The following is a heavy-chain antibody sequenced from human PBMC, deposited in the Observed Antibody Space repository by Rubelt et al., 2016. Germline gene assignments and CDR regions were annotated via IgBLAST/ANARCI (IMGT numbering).Heavy chain of an antibody. Sequence: QVQLVQSGAEVKKPGASVKVSCKVSGYTLTELSMHWVRQAPGKGLEWMGGFDPEDGDTIYAQKFQGRGTMTEDTSTDTADMGLGSLGSEDTAVDYCARGVGTAFDPWGQGTLVTVSS. V-gene: IGHV1-24*01. CDR3: ARGVGTAFDP. D-gene: IGHD1-1*01. CDR1: GYTLTELS. CDR2: FDPEDGDT. J-gene: IGHJ5*02.